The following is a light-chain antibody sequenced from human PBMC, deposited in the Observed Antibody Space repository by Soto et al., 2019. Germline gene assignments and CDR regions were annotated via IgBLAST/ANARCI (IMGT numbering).Light chain of an antibody. V-gene: IGKV3-20*01. CDR3: QQYGGSPIT. CDR1: QSVTTR. CDR2: GAS. J-gene: IGKJ5*01. Sequence: IVLTQSPGTLSLSPGERVTLSCRASQSVTTRLAWYQHKPGQAPTLLMSGASNRASGVPVRFSGSGSGTDFTLTITRLEPEDFALYYCQQYGGSPITVGLGTRREIK.